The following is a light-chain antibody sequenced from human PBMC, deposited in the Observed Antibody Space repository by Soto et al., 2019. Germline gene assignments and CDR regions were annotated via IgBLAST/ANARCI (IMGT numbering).Light chain of an antibody. V-gene: IGKV1-8*01. CDR1: QSVGTY. CDR2: AAS. CDR3: QQYHDDPPT. J-gene: IGKJ1*01. Sequence: AILMTQSPSSLYASTGDRVTITCRASQSVGTYLAWYQQKPGKAPDLLIYAASIRQSGVPSTFSGSGSGIDFTLTIRSLQPEDFTTYYCQQYHDDPPTFGQGTKVAIK.